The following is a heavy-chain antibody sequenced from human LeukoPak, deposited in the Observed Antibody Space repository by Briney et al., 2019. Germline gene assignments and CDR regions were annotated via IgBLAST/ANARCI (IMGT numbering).Heavy chain of an antibody. Sequence: SQTLSLTCTVSGGSISSGGYYWSWIRQHPGKGLEWIGHIYYSGSTYYNPSLKSRVTISVDTSKNQFSLKLSSVTAADTAVYYCARVRGPTNQRIDYWGQGTLVTVSS. CDR1: GGSISSGGYY. D-gene: IGHD5-12*01. J-gene: IGHJ4*02. V-gene: IGHV4-31*03. CDR2: IYYSGST. CDR3: ARVRGPTNQRIDY.